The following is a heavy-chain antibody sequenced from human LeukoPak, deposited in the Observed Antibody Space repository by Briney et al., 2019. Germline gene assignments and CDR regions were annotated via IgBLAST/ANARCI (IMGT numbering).Heavy chain of an antibody. CDR2: IYYSGST. D-gene: IGHD4-17*01. V-gene: IGHV4-61*01. Sequence: SETLSLTCTVSVGSVSSGSYYWSWIRQPPGKGLEWIGYIYYSGSTNYNPSLKSRVTISVDTSKNQFSLKLSSVTAADTAVYYCAGGDYGDYVFFDWGQGTLVTVSS. CDR3: AGGDYGDYVFFD. CDR1: VGSVSSGSYY. J-gene: IGHJ4*02.